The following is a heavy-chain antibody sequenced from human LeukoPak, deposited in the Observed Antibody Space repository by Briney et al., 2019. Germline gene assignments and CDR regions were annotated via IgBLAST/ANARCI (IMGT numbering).Heavy chain of an antibody. CDR2: IQYDGRNK. CDR1: GFTFRSYG. J-gene: IGHJ4*02. Sequence: PGGALKLSCAASGFTFRSYGMHGVRRAPGKGLEWVAFIQYDGRNKYYADSVKGRFTIPRENSKKTLSLQMNRLRAEDTPVYYCAKDHGVVVLVAAQPDYWGQGTLVTVSS. CDR3: AKDHGVVVLVAAQPDY. V-gene: IGHV3-30*02. D-gene: IGHD2-15*01.